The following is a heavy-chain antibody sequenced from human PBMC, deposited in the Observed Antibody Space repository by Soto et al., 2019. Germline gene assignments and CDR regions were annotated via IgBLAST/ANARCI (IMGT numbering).Heavy chain of an antibody. D-gene: IGHD1-26*01. V-gene: IGHV3-72*01. CDR3: TRGLLGGAPSYTFHGMDV. CDR2: SRNRVNSHTT. Sequence: EVQLVESGGGLVQPGGSLRLSCAASGFTFSDHYMDWVRQAPGKGLEWVARSRNRVNSHTTEYAASVKGRFTISRDESKSSLYLQMNSLKIEDTAVYYCTRGLLGGAPSYTFHGMDVWGQGTTVTVYS. J-gene: IGHJ6*01. CDR1: GFTFSDHY.